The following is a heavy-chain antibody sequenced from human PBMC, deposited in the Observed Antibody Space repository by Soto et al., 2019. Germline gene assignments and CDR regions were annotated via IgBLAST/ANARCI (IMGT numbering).Heavy chain of an antibody. CDR3: TRGASGYGNFDY. J-gene: IGHJ4*02. CDR1: GFSFSTW. V-gene: IGHV3-74*01. CDR2: INGDGSSI. D-gene: IGHD5-12*01. Sequence: EVQLVESGGGLFRPGGSWRLSCAASGFSFSTWMHWVRQAPGKGLVWVSRINGDGSSITYADSVKGRFIISRDNAKNTLYLQMNSLTAEDTAVYYCTRGASGYGNFDYWGQGVLVTVSS.